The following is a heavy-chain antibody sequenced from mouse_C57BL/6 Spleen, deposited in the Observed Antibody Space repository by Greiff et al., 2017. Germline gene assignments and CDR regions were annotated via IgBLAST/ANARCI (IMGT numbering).Heavy chain of an antibody. CDR2: ILPGSGST. Sequence: QVQLQQSGPELVKPGASVKLSCKATGYTFTGYWIEWVKQRPGHGLEWIGEILPGSGSTNYNEKFKSKATFTADTSSNTAYMQLSSLTTEDSAICYCASESTVGATRYFDYWGQGTTLTVSS. D-gene: IGHD1-1*01. V-gene: IGHV1-9*01. J-gene: IGHJ2*01. CDR1: GYTFTGYW. CDR3: ASESTVGATRYFDY.